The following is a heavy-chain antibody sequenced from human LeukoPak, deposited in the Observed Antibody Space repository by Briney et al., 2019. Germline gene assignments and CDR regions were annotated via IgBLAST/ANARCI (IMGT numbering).Heavy chain of an antibody. D-gene: IGHD3-22*01. J-gene: IGHJ4*02. CDR2: IYHSGST. CDR1: GYSISSYKY. Sequence: SETLSLTCAVSGYSISSYKYWVWIRPPPGQGLECTGGIYHSGSTYYNPSLKSRVTMSVDTSKNQFSLKLSSVTAADTAVYYCARAPRDSSSSNYMRRFDYWGQGTLVTVSS. V-gene: IGHV4-38-2*01. CDR3: ARAPRDSSSSNYMRRFDY.